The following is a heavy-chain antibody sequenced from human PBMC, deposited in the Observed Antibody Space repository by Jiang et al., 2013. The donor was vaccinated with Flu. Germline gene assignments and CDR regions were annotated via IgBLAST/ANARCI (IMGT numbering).Heavy chain of an antibody. Sequence: GPGLVKPSETLSLTCTVSRGSISSYYWSWIRQPPGKGLEWIGYIYYTGSTNYNPSLENRVTISVDTSKNQFSLNLSSVTASDTAVYYCARHGVGRFLEWSTSNFDYWGQGILVTVSA. CDR1: RGSISSYY. D-gene: IGHD3-3*01. J-gene: IGHJ4*02. CDR2: IYYTGST. V-gene: IGHV4-59*08. CDR3: ARHGVGRFLEWSTSNFDY.